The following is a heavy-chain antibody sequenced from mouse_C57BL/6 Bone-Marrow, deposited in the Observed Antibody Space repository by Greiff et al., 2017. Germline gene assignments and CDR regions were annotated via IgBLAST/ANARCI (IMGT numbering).Heavy chain of an antibody. CDR2: IYPGGGYT. D-gene: IGHD2-2*01. CDR1: GYTFTNYW. J-gene: IGHJ4*01. V-gene: IGHV1-63*01. CDR3: ARSGPYYGYPYYAMDY. Sequence: QVQLQQSGAELVRPGTSVKMSCKASGYTFTNYWIGWAKQRPGHGLEWIGDIYPGGGYTNYNEKFKGQATLTADKSSSTAYMQFSSLTSEDSAIYYCARSGPYYGYPYYAMDYWGQGTSVTVSS.